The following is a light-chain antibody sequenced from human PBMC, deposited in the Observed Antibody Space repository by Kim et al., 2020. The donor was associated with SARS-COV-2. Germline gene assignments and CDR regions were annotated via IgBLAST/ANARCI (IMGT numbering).Light chain of an antibody. V-gene: IGKV1-33*01. CDR3: LQFAHLPLS. CDR2: DAS. CDR1: QYISDY. J-gene: IGKJ4*01. Sequence: ASVGDRVTITRQATQYISDYLNWYQQKPGQGPKLLIFDASHLETGVPTRFSGSGSGTDFTLTINSLQPEDIATYYCLQFAHLPLSFGGGTKVDIK.